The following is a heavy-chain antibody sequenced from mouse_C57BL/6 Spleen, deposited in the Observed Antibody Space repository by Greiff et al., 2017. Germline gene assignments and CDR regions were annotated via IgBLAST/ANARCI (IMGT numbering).Heavy chain of an antibody. CDR2: IHPTSGST. Sequence: QVQLQQPGAELVKPGASVKLSCKASGYTFTSYWMHWVKQRPGQGLEWIGMIHPTSGSTNYNEKFKSKATLTVDKSSSTAYMQLSSLTSEDSAVXYCARVDGYRAWFAYWGQGTLVTVSA. J-gene: IGHJ3*01. CDR3: ARVDGYRAWFAY. V-gene: IGHV1-64*01. D-gene: IGHD2-3*01. CDR1: GYTFTSYW.